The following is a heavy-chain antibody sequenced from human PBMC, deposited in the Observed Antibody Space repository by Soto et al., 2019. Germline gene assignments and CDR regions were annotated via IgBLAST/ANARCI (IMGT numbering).Heavy chain of an antibody. CDR3: ARDLFGFGVVIYNWLDP. V-gene: IGHV1-69*13. Sequence: SVKVSCKASGGTFSSYAISWVRQAPGQGLEWMGGIIPIFGTANYAQKFQGRVTITADESTSTAYMELSSLRSEDTAVYYCARDLFGFGVVIYNWLDPWGQGTLVTVYS. J-gene: IGHJ5*02. D-gene: IGHD3-3*01. CDR2: IIPIFGTA. CDR1: GGTFSSYA.